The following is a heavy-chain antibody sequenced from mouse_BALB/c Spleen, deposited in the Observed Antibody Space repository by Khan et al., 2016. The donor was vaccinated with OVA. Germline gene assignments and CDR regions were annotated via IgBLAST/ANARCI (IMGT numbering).Heavy chain of an antibody. CDR2: ISYSGNT. J-gene: IGHJ2*01. V-gene: IGHV3-2*02. CDR3: ARVYGGDYDY. Sequence: EVQLQESGPGLVKPSQSLSLTCTVTGYSITSDYAWNWIRQFPGNKLEWMGYISYSGNTNYNPSLKSRISITRDTTKNQFFLQFNSVTTEDTATYYGARVYGGDYDYWGQGTTLTVSS. CDR1: GYSITSDYA. D-gene: IGHD2-10*02.